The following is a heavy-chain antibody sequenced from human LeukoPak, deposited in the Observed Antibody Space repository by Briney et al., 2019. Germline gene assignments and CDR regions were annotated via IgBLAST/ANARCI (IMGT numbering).Heavy chain of an antibody. V-gene: IGHV3-20*04. Sequence: GGSLRLSCAASGFTFYDYGMSWVRQAPGKGLEWVSGINWNGGSTDYADSVKGRFTISRDNAKNSLYLQMNSLRAEDTALYYCARLASDCSRTSCYNYYYYMDVWGKGTTVTVSS. CDR3: ARLASDCSRTSCYNYYYYMDV. J-gene: IGHJ6*03. CDR2: INWNGGST. CDR1: GFTFYDYG. D-gene: IGHD2-2*02.